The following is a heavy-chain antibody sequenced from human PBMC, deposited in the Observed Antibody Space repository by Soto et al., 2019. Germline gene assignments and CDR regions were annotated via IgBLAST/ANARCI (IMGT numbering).Heavy chain of an antibody. V-gene: IGHV3-74*01. CDR2: IDEYGTTI. CDR3: TRDIGGKGAY. Sequence: PGGSLRLSCAASGYTFGSYWMHWVRQVPGKGLLWVSRIDEYGTTINYADSVKGRFTISRGNARNTLYLEMNSLRAEDTALYYCTRDIGGKGAYWGPGTLVTVSS. J-gene: IGHJ4*02. CDR1: GYTFGSYW. D-gene: IGHD3-10*01.